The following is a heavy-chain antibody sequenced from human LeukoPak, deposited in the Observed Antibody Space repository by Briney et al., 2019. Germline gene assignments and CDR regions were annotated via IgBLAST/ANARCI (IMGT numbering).Heavy chain of an antibody. CDR1: GYTLTELS. CDR2: FDPEDGET. V-gene: IGHV1-24*01. D-gene: IGHD5-18*01. CDR3: ATVGYSYGPEHNYYFDY. Sequence: ASVKVSCKVSGYTLTELSMHWVRQAPGKGLEWMGGFDPEDGETIYAQKFQGRVTMTEDTSTDTAYMELSSLRSEDTAVYYCATVGYSYGPEHNYYFDYWGQGTLVTVSS. J-gene: IGHJ4*02.